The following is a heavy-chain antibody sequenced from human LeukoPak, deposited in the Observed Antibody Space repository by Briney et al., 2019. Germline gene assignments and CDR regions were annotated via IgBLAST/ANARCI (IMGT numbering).Heavy chain of an antibody. V-gene: IGHV4-59*01. J-gene: IGHJ4*02. D-gene: IGHD4-23*01. Sequence: SETLSLTCTVSGGSISSYYWSWIRQPPGKGLEWIGYIYYSGSTNYNPSLKSRVTISVDTSKNQFSLKLSSVTAADTAVYYCASRYGANLPFDYWGQGTLVTVSS. CDR2: IYYSGST. CDR3: ASRYGANLPFDY. CDR1: GGSISSYY.